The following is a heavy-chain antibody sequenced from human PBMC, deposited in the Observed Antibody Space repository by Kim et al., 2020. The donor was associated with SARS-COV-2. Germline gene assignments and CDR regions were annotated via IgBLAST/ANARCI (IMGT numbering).Heavy chain of an antibody. V-gene: IGHV4-39*01. CDR3: ARTSILDARGYNWFDP. CDR1: GGSITSTSYY. J-gene: IGHJ5*02. D-gene: IGHD2-15*01. Sequence: SETLSLICTVSGGSITSTSYYWDWIRQPPGQGLEWIGSISYSGTAYYTPSLKSRVTMSVDTSKNEFSLRLTSVTAADTAVYYCARTSILDARGYNWFDPWGQETLVTVST. CDR2: ISYSGTA.